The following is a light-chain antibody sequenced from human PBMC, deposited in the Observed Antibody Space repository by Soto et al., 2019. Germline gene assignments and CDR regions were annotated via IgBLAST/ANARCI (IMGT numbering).Light chain of an antibody. CDR1: SSDVGGYNY. V-gene: IGLV2-11*01. J-gene: IGLJ1*01. Sequence: ALTQPRSVSGSPGQAVTISCTGTSSDVGGYNYVSWYQQHPGKAPKLMIYDVSKRPSGVPDRFSGSKSGNTASLTISGLQAEDEADYYCCSYAGSYTSYVFGTGTKVTVL. CDR2: DVS. CDR3: CSYAGSYTSYV.